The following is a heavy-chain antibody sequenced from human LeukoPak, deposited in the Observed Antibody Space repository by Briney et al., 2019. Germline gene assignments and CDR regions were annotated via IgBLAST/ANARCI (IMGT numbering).Heavy chain of an antibody. J-gene: IGHJ4*02. Sequence: YXFTGXXMHWVRQAPGLGLEWMGWISPNSGGTNYAQKFQGRVTMTRDTSISTAYMELSRLRSDDTAVYYCARDRAVATIGGVDYWGQGTLVTVSS. V-gene: IGHV1-2*02. CDR3: ARDRAVATIGGVDY. CDR2: ISPNSGGT. CDR1: YXFTGXX. D-gene: IGHD5-12*01.